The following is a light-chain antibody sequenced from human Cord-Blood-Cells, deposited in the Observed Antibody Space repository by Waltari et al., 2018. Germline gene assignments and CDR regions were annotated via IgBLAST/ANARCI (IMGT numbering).Light chain of an antibody. CDR2: EDN. CDR3: QSYDSSNWV. J-gene: IGLJ3*02. Sequence: NFMLTQPHSVSESPGKTVTISCTRSSGSIASNYVQWYQQRPGSSPTPVIYEDNQRPSGVPVLFSGSIDSSSNSASLTISGLKTEDEADYYCQSYDSSNWVFGGGTKLTVL. V-gene: IGLV6-57*01. CDR1: SGSIASNY.